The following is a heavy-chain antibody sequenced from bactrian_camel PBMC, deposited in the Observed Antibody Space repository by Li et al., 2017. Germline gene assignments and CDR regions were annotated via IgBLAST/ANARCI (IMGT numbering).Heavy chain of an antibody. CDR3: AADSQLGGAWYILSDFTH. CDR2: IERYGAT. V-gene: IGHV3S53*01. D-gene: IGHD1*01. J-gene: IGHJ4*01. Sequence: QLVESGGGSVQAGGSLRLSCAASGYVVSTHSMGWFRQAPGKEREGVASIERYGATIYANSAKGLFTISKDSAKNTLYLQMDSLKPEDTGVYYCAADSQLGGAWYILSDFTHWGQGTQVTVS. CDR1: GYVVSTHS.